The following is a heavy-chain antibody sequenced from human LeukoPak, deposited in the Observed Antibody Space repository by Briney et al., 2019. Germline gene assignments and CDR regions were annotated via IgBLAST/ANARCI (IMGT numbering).Heavy chain of an antibody. CDR2: IWYDGSNK. CDR3: ARSSGWYRSLDY. D-gene: IGHD6-19*01. CDR1: GFTFSSYG. V-gene: IGHV3-33*01. J-gene: IGHJ4*02. Sequence: GGSLRLSCAASGFTFSSYGMHWVRQAPGKGLEWVAVIWYDGSNKYYADSVKGRFTISRDNSKNTLYLQMNSLRAEDTAVYYCARSSGWYRSLDYWGQGTLVTVSS.